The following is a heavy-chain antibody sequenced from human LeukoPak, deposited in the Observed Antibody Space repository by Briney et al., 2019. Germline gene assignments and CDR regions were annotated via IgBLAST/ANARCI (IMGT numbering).Heavy chain of an antibody. Sequence: PGGSLRLSCAASGFSFSGSYMSWIRQAPGKGLEWASYISGSSNDINYADSVKCRFTISRDNSNNTLFLHLNSLRGEDTAVYYCTRNSGWYGLSWGRGTLVTVSS. CDR3: TRNSGWYGLS. D-gene: IGHD6-19*01. CDR2: ISGSSNDI. V-gene: IGHV3-11*03. CDR1: GFSFSGSY. J-gene: IGHJ1*01.